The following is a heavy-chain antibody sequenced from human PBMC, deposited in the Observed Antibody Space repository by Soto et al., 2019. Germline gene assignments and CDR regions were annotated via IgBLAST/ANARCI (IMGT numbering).Heavy chain of an antibody. CDR2: ISGSGGST. CDR1: GFTFSSYA. CDR3: AKGGWGRGYYYGY. V-gene: IGHV3-23*01. Sequence: EVQLLESGGGLVQPGGSLRLSCAASGFTFSSYAMSWVRQAPGKGLEWVSAISGSGGSTYYADSVKGRFTISRDNSKNTLYRQMNSLRAEDTAVYYCAKGGWGRGYYYGYWGQGTLVTVSS. D-gene: IGHD3-3*01. J-gene: IGHJ4*02.